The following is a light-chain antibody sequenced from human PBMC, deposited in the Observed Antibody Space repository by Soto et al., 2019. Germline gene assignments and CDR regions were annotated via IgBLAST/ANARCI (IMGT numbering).Light chain of an antibody. CDR2: GNT. Sequence: QPVLTQPPSVSGAPGQRVTISRTGSSSNIGAGYDVHWYLQLPGTAPKLLIYGNTNRPSGVPDRFSGSKSGSSASLAITGLQAEDEADYYCQSHDSSLHASVFGTGTKVTVL. CDR3: QSHDSSLHASV. V-gene: IGLV1-40*01. CDR1: SSNIGAGYD. J-gene: IGLJ1*01.